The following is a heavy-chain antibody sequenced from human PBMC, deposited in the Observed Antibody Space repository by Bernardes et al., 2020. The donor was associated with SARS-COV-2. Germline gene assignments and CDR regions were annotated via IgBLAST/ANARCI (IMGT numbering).Heavy chain of an antibody. V-gene: IGHV3-21*01. CDR1: GFTFSSYS. CDR3: ASLYCSSTSCYTGFSYYGMDV. D-gene: IGHD2-2*02. J-gene: IGHJ6*02. CDR2: ISSSSSYI. Sequence: GGSLRLSCAASGFTFSSYSMNWVRQAPGKGLEWVSSISSSSSYIYYADSVKGRFTISRDNAKNSLYLQMNSLRAEDTAVYYCASLYCSSTSCYTGFSYYGMDVWGQGTTVTVSS.